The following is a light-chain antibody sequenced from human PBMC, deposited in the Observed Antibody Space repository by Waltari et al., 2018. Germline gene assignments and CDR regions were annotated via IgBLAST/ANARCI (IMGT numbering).Light chain of an antibody. J-gene: IGLJ1*01. V-gene: IGLV3-1*01. CDR2: QDT. CDR1: KLGGKF. Sequence: SLGLTKPPSLSVSPGQTATITCSGEKLGGKFVSWYQQKPGQSPLLIIYQDTKRPSGIPDRFSGSSSVNTAPLTISGAQALDEADYYCLAWESTSGVFGTGTKVAVL. CDR3: LAWESTSGV.